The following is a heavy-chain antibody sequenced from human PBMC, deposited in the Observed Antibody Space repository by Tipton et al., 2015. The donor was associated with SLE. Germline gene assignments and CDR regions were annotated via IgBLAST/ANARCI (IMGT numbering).Heavy chain of an antibody. CDR3: ARAVGDTSGYLDY. V-gene: IGHV4-39*07. CDR2: LDYSGST. CDR1: GDSISGSSYY. Sequence: TLSLTCTVSGDSISGSSYYWGWIRQPPGKGLEWIGSLDYSGSTYYNPSLKSRINISVDTSKNQFSLKLSSVTAADTAVYYCARAVGDTSGYLDYWGLGTLVTVSS. D-gene: IGHD3-22*01. J-gene: IGHJ4*02.